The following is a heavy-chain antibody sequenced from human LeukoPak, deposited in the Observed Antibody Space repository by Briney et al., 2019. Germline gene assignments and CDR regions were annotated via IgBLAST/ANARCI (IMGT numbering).Heavy chain of an antibody. V-gene: IGHV4-34*01. CDR2: ISHTGST. CDR1: GFTFTSYW. Sequence: GSLRLSCAASGFTFTSYWMHWVRQPPGKGLEWIGEISHTGSTNYNPSLKSRVTISVDTSKNQFSLKLSSVTAADTAVYYCARHAFSSYYSPFDYWGQGTLVTVSS. J-gene: IGHJ4*02. D-gene: IGHD3-10*01. CDR3: ARHAFSSYYSPFDY.